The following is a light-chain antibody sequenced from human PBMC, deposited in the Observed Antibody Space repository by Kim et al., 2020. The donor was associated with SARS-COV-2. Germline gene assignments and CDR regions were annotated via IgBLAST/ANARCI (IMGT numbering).Light chain of an antibody. CDR2: GKN. V-gene: IGLV3-19*01. CDR3: SSRDYSGDNVML. J-gene: IGLJ3*02. Sequence: LGQTVLITCKGDSLRNYKESWYQQRPGQAPRILIYGKNSRPSGISDRFSGSTSGNTASLTITATQAEDEADYFCSSRDYSGDNVMLFGGGTQLTVL. CDR1: SLRNYK.